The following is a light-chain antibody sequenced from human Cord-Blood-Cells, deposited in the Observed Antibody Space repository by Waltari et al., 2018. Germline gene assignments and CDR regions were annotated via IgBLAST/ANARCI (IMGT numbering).Light chain of an antibody. CDR3: QQYDNLPSIT. V-gene: IGKV1-33*01. CDR1: QDISNY. Sequence: DIQMTQSPSSLSASVGDRVTITCQASQDISNYLNWYQQEPGKAPKLLIYDASNLETGVPSRFSGSGSGTDFTFTISSLQPEDIATYYCQQYDNLPSITFGQGTRLEIK. J-gene: IGKJ5*01. CDR2: DAS.